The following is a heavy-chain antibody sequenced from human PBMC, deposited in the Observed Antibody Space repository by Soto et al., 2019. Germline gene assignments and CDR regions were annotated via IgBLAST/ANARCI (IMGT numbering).Heavy chain of an antibody. Sequence: QVHLMQSGDEVKKPGASVKVSCKCSGYGFTTYGITWVRQAPGQGLEWMAWISAHNGNTNYAQKLQGRVTVTRDTSTSTAYMELRSLRSDDTAVFYCARGRYGDYWGQGALVTVSS. J-gene: IGHJ4*02. CDR1: GYGFTTYG. D-gene: IGHD1-1*01. CDR2: ISAHNGNT. V-gene: IGHV1-18*01. CDR3: ARGRYGDY.